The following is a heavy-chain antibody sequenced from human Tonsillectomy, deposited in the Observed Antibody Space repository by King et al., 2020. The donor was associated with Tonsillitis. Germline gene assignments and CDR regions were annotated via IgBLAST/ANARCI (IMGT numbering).Heavy chain of an antibody. J-gene: IGHJ5*02. CDR2: IYYSGST. D-gene: IGHD6-13*01. V-gene: IGHV4-59*08. CDR1: GGSISSYY. CDR3: ASRVRAAAMHENWFDP. Sequence: VQLQESGPGLVKPSETLSLTCTVSGGSISSYYWSWIRQPPGKGLEWIGYIYYSGSTNYNPSLKSRVTISVDTSKNQFSLKLSSVTAADPAVDYFASRVRAAAMHENWFDPWGQGTLVTVSS.